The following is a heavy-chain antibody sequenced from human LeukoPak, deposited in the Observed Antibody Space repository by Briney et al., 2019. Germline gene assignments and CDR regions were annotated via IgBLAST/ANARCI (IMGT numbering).Heavy chain of an antibody. CDR1: GFTFSSYG. CDR2: IRYDGSNE. J-gene: IGHJ4*02. Sequence: GGSLRLSCAASGFTFSSYGMHWVRQAPGKGLEWVAFIRYDGSNEYYADSVKGRFTISRDNSKNTLYLQMNSLGAEDTAVYYCAQEDYYGSGTIDDWGQRTLVTVSS. D-gene: IGHD3-10*01. V-gene: IGHV3-30*02. CDR3: AQEDYYGSGTIDD.